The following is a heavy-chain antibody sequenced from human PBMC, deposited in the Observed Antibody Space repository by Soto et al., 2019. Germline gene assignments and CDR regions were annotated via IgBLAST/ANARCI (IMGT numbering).Heavy chain of an antibody. CDR1: GYIFTNYD. J-gene: IGHJ6*02. D-gene: IGHD3-10*01. CDR3: ARFGSAPYYYYGVDV. V-gene: IGHV1-18*01. CDR2: VSGYNGNT. Sequence: QVPLVQSETEVKKPGASVKVSFKASGYIFTNYDITWVRQAPGQGLEWMGWVSGYNGNTKYAQKFQDRVTMTTDTSTSTVYMELRSLRSDDTAVYYCARFGSAPYYYYGVDVWGQGTTVFVSS.